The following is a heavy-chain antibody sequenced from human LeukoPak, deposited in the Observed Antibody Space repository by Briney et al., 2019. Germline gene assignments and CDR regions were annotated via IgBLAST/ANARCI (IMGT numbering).Heavy chain of an antibody. D-gene: IGHD2-15*01. V-gene: IGHV1-24*01. J-gene: IGHJ5*02. Sequence: ASVKDSCKVSGYTLTELSMHWVRQAPGKGLEWMGGFDPEDGETIYAQKFQGRVTMTEDTSTDTAYMELSSLRFEDTAVYYCTTDPDIEVVLDVDPWGQGTQVTVSS. CDR1: GYTLTELS. CDR3: TTDPDIEVVLDVDP. CDR2: FDPEDGET.